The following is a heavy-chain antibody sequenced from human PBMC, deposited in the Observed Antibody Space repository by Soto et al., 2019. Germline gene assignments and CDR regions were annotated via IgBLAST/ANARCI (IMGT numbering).Heavy chain of an antibody. CDR1: GFTFDDYT. Sequence: GGSLRLSCAASGFTFDDYTMHWVRQAPGKGLEWVSLISWDGGSTYYADSVKGRFTISRDNSKNSLYLQMNSLRTEDTALYYCAKDIGEYCTNGVCLNYYYGMDVWGQGTTVTVSS. V-gene: IGHV3-43*01. D-gene: IGHD2-8*01. CDR2: ISWDGGST. J-gene: IGHJ6*02. CDR3: AKDIGEYCTNGVCLNYYYGMDV.